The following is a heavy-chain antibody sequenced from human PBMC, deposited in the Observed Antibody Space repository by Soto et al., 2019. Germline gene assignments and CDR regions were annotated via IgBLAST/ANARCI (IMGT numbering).Heavy chain of an antibody. CDR3: THTPFFGDKLDY. CDR2: IYWDDDK. J-gene: IGHJ4*02. D-gene: IGHD2-21*01. V-gene: IGHV2-5*02. Sequence: QITLKESGPTLVKPTQTLTLTCTFSGFSLNTGGVGVVWIRQPPGKALEWLAVIYWDDDKRYSPSLKSRLTISKDTSKNQVVLTMTNMDPVDTATYYCTHTPFFGDKLDYGGQGALVTVSS. CDR1: GFSLNTGGVG.